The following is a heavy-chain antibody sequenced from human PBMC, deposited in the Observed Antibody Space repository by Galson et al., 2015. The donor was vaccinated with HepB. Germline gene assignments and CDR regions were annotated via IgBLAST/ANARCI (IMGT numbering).Heavy chain of an antibody. V-gene: IGHV1-18*01. CDR3: ARGGMATIGGPTFDY. D-gene: IGHD5-24*01. CDR2: INPYNGNT. CDR1: RYTFTKFG. J-gene: IGHJ4*02. Sequence: SVKVSCKAYRYTFTKFGISWVRQAPGQGLEWMGWINPYNGNTNYAQKFQGRVIMTTDTSTSTAYMGLRSLRSDDTAVYYCARGGMATIGGPTFDYWGQGTLVTVSS.